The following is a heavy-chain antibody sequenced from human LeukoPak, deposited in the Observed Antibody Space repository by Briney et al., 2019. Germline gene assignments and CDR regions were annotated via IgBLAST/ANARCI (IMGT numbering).Heavy chain of an antibody. CDR1: GDSVSSNSAA. CDR2: TYYRSKWYN. V-gene: IGHV6-1*01. J-gene: IGHJ6*02. Sequence: SQTLSLTCAISGDSVSSNSAAWNWIRQSPSRGLEWLGRTYYRSKWYNDYAVSVKSRITINPDTSKNQFSLQLNSVTPEDTAVYYCARDTYDYGDYGRVGPRYYYYGMDVWGQGTTVTVSS. CDR3: ARDTYDYGDYGRVGPRYYYYGMDV. D-gene: IGHD4-17*01.